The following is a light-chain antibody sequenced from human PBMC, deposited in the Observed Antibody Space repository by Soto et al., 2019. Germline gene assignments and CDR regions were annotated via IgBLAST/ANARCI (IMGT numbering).Light chain of an antibody. CDR3: QQGYSTPLT. CDR2: GAS. J-gene: IGKJ5*01. CDR1: QSVTSY. Sequence: EIVMTQSPATLSVSPGERATLSCRTSQSVTSYLAWYQQKPGQAPRLLIYGASTRATGIPARFSGSGSGTDFTLTISSLQPEDFATYYCQQGYSTPLTFGQGTRLEIK. V-gene: IGKV3-15*01.